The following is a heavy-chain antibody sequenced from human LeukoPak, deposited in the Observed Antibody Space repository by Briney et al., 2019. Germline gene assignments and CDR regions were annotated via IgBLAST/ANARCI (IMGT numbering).Heavy chain of an antibody. J-gene: IGHJ4*02. V-gene: IGHV4-31*03. Sequence: SETLSLTCTVSGGSISSGGYYWSWIRQHPGKGLEWIGYTYYSGSTYYNPSLKSRVTISVDTSKNQFSLKLSSVTAADTAVYYCARGGSSVKKYYFDYWGQGTLVTVSS. CDR2: TYYSGST. CDR3: ARGGSSVKKYYFDY. D-gene: IGHD3-16*01. CDR1: GGSISSGGYY.